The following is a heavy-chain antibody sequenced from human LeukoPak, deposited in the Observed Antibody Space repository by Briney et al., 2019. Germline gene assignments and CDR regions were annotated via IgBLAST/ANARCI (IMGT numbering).Heavy chain of an antibody. D-gene: IGHD3-22*01. V-gene: IGHV4-59*08. Sequence: PSETLSLTCTVSGASIRSSYWSSLRQPPGKGLEWIGYIYYTGSTNSNPSLKSRVTVSVDTSKNQFSLKLNSMTAADTAIYYCARLDRSGYEMGGTWFDPWGQGTLVTVSS. CDR3: ARLDRSGYEMGGTWFDP. CDR2: IYYTGST. CDR1: GASIRSSY. J-gene: IGHJ5*02.